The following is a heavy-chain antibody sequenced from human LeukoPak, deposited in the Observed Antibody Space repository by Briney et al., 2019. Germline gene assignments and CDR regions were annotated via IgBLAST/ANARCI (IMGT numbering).Heavy chain of an antibody. J-gene: IGHJ4*02. D-gene: IGHD3-22*01. CDR1: GGTFSSYA. CDR2: IIPIFGTA. CDR3: ARARDDSSGYYLIPFDY. Sequence: SVKVSCKASGGTFSSYAISWVRQAPGQGLEWMGGIIPIFGTANYAQKFQGRVTITADESTSTAHMELSSLRSEDTAVYYCARARDDSSGYYLIPFDYWGQGTLVTVSS. V-gene: IGHV1-69*13.